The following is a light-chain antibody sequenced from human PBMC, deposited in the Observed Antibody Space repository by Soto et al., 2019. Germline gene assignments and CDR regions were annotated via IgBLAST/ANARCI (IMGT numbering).Light chain of an antibody. Sequence: EIVMTQSPATLSVSPGERATLSCRASQSVSSNLAWYQQKPGQAPRLLIYGASTRATGIPARFSGSGSGTEFNLTISSLQSEDFAVSYCQQYNNWPPFTFGPGTKVDSK. CDR1: QSVSSN. V-gene: IGKV3-15*01. CDR3: QQYNNWPPFT. CDR2: GAS. J-gene: IGKJ3*01.